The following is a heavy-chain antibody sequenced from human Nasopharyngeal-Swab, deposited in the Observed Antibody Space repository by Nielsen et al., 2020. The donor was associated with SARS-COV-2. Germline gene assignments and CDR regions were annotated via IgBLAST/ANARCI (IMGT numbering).Heavy chain of an antibody. CDR1: GGSISSYY. D-gene: IGHD2-15*01. V-gene: IGHV4-59*01. CDR2: IYYSGST. J-gene: IGHJ6*03. Sequence: SETLSLTCTVSGGSISSYYWGWIRQPPGKGLEWIGYIYYSGSTNYNPSLKSRVTISVDTSKNQFSLKLSSVTAADTAVYCCARDSTPVYYYYYMDVWGKGTTVTVSS. CDR3: ARDSTPVYYYYYMDV.